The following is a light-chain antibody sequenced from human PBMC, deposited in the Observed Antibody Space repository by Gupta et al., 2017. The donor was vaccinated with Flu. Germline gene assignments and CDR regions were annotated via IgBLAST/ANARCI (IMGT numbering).Light chain of an antibody. CDR2: DAS. V-gene: IGKV3-11*01. CDR1: QSVSSY. J-gene: IGKJ5*01. Sequence: EIVLTQSPATLSLSPGERATLSCRASQSVSSYLAWYQPKPGQAPRLLIYDASNRATGIPARFSGSGSGTDFTLTISSLDPEDFAVYYCQQRSNWPSITFGQETRLEIK. CDR3: QQRSNWPSIT.